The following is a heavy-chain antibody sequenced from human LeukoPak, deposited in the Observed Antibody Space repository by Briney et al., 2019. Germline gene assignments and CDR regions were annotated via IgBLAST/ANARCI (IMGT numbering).Heavy chain of an antibody. CDR1: GFTFSSYW. V-gene: IGHV3-7*01. CDR2: IRQDGGKK. J-gene: IGHJ4*02. D-gene: IGHD3-10*01. Sequence: GGSLTLSCTASGFTFSSYWMTWVRQTQEKGLEWVANIRQDGGKKDYVASVKGRFTISRDNAKNSLYLQMNSLRAEDTAVYYCARYYYASAFDYWGQGTLVTVSS. CDR3: ARYYYASAFDY.